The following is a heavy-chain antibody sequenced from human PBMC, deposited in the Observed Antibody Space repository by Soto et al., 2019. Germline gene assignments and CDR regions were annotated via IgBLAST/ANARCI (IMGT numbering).Heavy chain of an antibody. J-gene: IGHJ4*02. CDR2: ISGSGTDT. CDR1: GFTFKHYA. Sequence: VLLLESGGDLVQPGGSLRLSCAASGFTFKHYAMSWVRQAPGKRLEWISGISGSGTDTYYADSVKGRFTISRDISQSTLFLQMNSLRAEDTAVYYCAKDTSGWTEYYFDSWGQGTLVTVSS. V-gene: IGHV3-23*01. D-gene: IGHD6-19*01. CDR3: AKDTSGWTEYYFDS.